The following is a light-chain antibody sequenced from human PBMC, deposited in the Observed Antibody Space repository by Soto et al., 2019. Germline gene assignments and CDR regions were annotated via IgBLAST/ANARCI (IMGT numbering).Light chain of an antibody. CDR2: EVT. V-gene: IGLV2-14*01. CDR1: SSDVGDHNY. Sequence: QSALTQPASMSGSPGQSIVISCTGTSSDVGDHNYVSWYQQHPGKAPKLTIFEVTNRPSGVSNRFSASKSGNTASLTISGLQADDEADYYCCSYTTSSTFVVFGGGTKLTVL. CDR3: CSYTTSSTFVV. J-gene: IGLJ2*01.